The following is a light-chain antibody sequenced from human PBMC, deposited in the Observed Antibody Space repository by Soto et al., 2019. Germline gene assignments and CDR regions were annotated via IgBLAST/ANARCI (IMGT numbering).Light chain of an antibody. CDR3: QQYDNLPLT. V-gene: IGKV1-33*01. Sequence: DIQMTQAPSSLSASVGDRVTITCRASQGIRNDLDWFQQKTGKAPKLLIYAASNLETGVPSRFSGSGSGTDFTFTISSLQPEDIATYYCQQYDNLPLTFGGGTKADI. CDR1: QGIRND. J-gene: IGKJ4*01. CDR2: AAS.